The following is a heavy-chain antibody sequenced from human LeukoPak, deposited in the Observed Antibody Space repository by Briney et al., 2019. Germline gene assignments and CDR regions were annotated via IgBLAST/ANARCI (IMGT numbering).Heavy chain of an antibody. V-gene: IGHV1-2*06. CDR2: INPNSGGT. CDR1: GYTFTGYY. D-gene: IGHD3-22*01. CDR3: ARTYDSSGYPMIDY. Sequence: RRASVKVSCKASGYTFTGYYMNWVRQAPGQGLEWMGRINPNSGGTNYAQKFQDRVTMTRDTSISTAYMELSRLRSGDTAVYYCARTYDSSGYPMIDYWGQGTLVTVSS. J-gene: IGHJ4*02.